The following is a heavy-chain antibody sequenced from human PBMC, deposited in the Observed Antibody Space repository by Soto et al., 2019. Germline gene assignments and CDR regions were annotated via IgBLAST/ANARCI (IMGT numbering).Heavy chain of an antibody. D-gene: IGHD6-25*01. V-gene: IGHV4-30-2*03. J-gene: IGHJ4*02. Sequence: PSETLSLTCAVSGGSISSGGYSWSWIRQPPGKGLERIGSIYYSGSTYYNPSLKSRVTISVDTSKNHFSLKLTSVTAADTAVYSCARPGGSGWFYFDAWGEGSQVTVSS. CDR2: IYYSGST. CDR3: ARPGGSGWFYFDA. CDR1: GGSISSGGYS.